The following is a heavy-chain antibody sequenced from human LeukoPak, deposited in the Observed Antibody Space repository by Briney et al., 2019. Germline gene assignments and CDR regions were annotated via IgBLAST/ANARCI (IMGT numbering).Heavy chain of an antibody. CDR1: GFSFRNYD. Sequence: PGGSPRLSCSASGFSFRNYDMHWVRQPTGKGLEWVSAVGTGGDTYYAGSVKGRFTVVRENAKNTLYLQMNGLRAGDTAMYYCARRSAAAGIDAFDIWGQGTMVTVSS. CDR3: ARRSAAAGIDAFDI. CDR2: VGTGGDT. D-gene: IGHD6-13*01. J-gene: IGHJ3*02. V-gene: IGHV3-13*01.